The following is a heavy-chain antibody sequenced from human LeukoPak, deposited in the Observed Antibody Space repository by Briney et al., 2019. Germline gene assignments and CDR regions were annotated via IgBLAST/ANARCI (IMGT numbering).Heavy chain of an antibody. CDR2: ISAYNGNT. J-gene: IGHJ5*02. CDR1: GYTFTSYG. Sequence: GASVKVSCKASGYTFTSYGISWVRQAPGQGLEWMGWISAYNGNTNYAQKLQGRVTMTTDTSTSTAYMELRSLRSDDTAVYYCARDGQVLRYFDWLPYNWFDPWGQGTLVTVSS. V-gene: IGHV1-18*01. D-gene: IGHD3-9*01. CDR3: ARDGQVLRYFDWLPYNWFDP.